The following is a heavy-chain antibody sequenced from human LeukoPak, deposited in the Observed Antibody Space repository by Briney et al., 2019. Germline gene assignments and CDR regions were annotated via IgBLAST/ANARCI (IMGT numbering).Heavy chain of an antibody. CDR1: GYTFTRYY. D-gene: IGHD3-22*01. CDR2: INPTGCST. Sequence: ASVKFSCKACGYTFTRYYMHWVRQAPGQGLEWMGIINPTGCSTTYAQKFQGRVTMTRDTSKRTVHMDLSSLGSEDTAVYYCARDRNPYYSDSRDSFGYWGQGTLVTVSS. V-gene: IGHV1-46*01. CDR3: ARDRNPYYSDSRDSFGY. J-gene: IGHJ4*02.